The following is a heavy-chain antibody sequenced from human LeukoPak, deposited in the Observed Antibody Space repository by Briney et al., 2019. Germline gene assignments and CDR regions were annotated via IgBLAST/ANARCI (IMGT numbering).Heavy chain of an antibody. Sequence: ASVKVSCKASGYTFTSYYMHWVRQAPGQGLEWMGIINPSGGSTSYAQKFQGRVTMTRDTSTSTVYMELSSLRSEDTAVYYCARDRTRIAARPEYFDYWGQGTLVTVSS. CDR2: INPSGGST. D-gene: IGHD6-6*01. CDR1: GYTFTSYY. V-gene: IGHV1-46*01. J-gene: IGHJ4*02. CDR3: ARDRTRIAARPEYFDY.